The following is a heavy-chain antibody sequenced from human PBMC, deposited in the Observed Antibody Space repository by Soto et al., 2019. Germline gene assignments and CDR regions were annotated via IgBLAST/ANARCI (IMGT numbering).Heavy chain of an antibody. CDR3: AKPPSTSCYGCPFYI. CDR1: GFTFSTYA. J-gene: IGHJ3*02. D-gene: IGHD2-2*01. CDR2: VSGNGANT. V-gene: IGHV3-23*01. Sequence: GGSLRLSCAASGFTFSTYAMSWVRQPPGKGLEWVSAVSGNGANTYYADSVKGRFTISRDNSKNTLYLQMNSLRAEDTAVYYCAKPPSTSCYGCPFYIWGQGTMVTVSS.